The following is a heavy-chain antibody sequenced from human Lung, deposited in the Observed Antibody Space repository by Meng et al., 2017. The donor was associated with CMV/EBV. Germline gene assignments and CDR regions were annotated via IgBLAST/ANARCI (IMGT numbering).Heavy chain of an antibody. CDR1: GGSISSSNW. CDR3: ASFPPPGKQWLVTDY. D-gene: IGHD6-19*01. V-gene: IGHV4-4*02. Sequence: QGKLDGSGPGLVKPSGTLSLTCAVSGGSISSSNWWSWVRQPPGKGLEWIGEIYHSGSTNYNPSLKSRVTISVDKSKNQFSLKLSSVTAADTAVYYCASFPPPGKQWLVTDYWGQGTLVTVSS. CDR2: IYHSGST. J-gene: IGHJ4*02.